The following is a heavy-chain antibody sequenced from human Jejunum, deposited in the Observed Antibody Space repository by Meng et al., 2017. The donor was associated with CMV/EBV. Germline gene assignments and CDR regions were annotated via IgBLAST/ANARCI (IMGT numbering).Heavy chain of an antibody. D-gene: IGHD3-10*01. J-gene: IGHJ3*02. CDR2: INVNTGAT. V-gene: IGHV1-2*02. CDR1: TAYS. Sequence: TAYSMHWVRQAPGQGLEWMGWINVNTGATKYAEKFQGRVTMTRDKSISAAYMEMGRLGSDDTAMYYCAREMDYGSGSYYRDGLDIWGQGTMVTVSS. CDR3: AREMDYGSGSYYRDGLDI.